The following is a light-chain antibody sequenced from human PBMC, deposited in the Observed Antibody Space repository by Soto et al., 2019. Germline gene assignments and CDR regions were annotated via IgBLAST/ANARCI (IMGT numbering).Light chain of an antibody. CDR2: AAS. Sequence: EKVMTQSPATLSVSPGERATLSCRASQSVSNDLAWYQQKPGQAPRLLIYAASTRATGIPVNFSGSGSGTEFTLTISSLQSEDCAVYYCQQYNNWPFTFGPGTKVDIK. V-gene: IGKV3-15*01. J-gene: IGKJ3*01. CDR3: QQYNNWPFT. CDR1: QSVSND.